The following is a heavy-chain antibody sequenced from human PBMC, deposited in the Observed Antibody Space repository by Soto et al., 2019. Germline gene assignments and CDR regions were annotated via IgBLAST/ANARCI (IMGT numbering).Heavy chain of an antibody. D-gene: IGHD5-18*01. CDR2: ISYDGSNK. Sequence: QVQLVESGGGVVQPGRSLRLSCAASGFTFSSYGMHWVRQAPGKGLEWVAVISYDGSNKYYADSVKGRFTIPRDNSKNTLYLQMNSLRAEDTAVYYCAKDRYRIQLWLGGGYYYYGMDVWGQGTTVTVSS. CDR1: GFTFSSYG. V-gene: IGHV3-30*18. J-gene: IGHJ6*02. CDR3: AKDRYRIQLWLGGGYYYYGMDV.